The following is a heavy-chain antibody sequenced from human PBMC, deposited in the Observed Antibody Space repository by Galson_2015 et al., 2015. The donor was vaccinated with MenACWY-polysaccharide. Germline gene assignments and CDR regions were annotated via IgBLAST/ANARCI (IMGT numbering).Heavy chain of an antibody. V-gene: IGHV3-23*01. CDR2: ISDSDGRT. CDR3: AKAHIAARPKRRMVYYYYMDV. CDR1: GFTFSSYA. Sequence: SLRLSCAASGFTFSSYAMNWVRQAPGKGLEWVSAISDSDGRTYYADSVKGRFTISRDNSRNTLYLQMNSLRAEDTAVYYCAKAHIAARPKRRMVYYYYMDVWGKGTTVTVS. J-gene: IGHJ6*03. D-gene: IGHD6-6*01.